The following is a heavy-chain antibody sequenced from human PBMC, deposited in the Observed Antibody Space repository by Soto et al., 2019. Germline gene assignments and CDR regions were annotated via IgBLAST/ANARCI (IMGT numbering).Heavy chain of an antibody. CDR3: ASRDPGTSVDY. V-gene: IGHV4-4*02. CDR2: IYRTGST. Sequence: SETLSLTCAVSGGSFTSNNWWTWVRQPPGQGLEWIGEIYRTGSTNYNPSLKGRVTISLDKAENQVSLKVTSLTAADTAVYYCASRDPGTSVDYWGQGTLVTVSA. CDR1: GGSFTSNNW. D-gene: IGHD1-7*01. J-gene: IGHJ4*02.